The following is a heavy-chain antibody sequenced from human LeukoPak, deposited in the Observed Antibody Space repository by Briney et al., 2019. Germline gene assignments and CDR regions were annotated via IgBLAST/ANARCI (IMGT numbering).Heavy chain of an antibody. CDR1: GYTFTSYY. D-gene: IGHD3-16*01. V-gene: IGHV1-46*01. CDR3: AREIGMGAFDYYYYGMDV. J-gene: IGHJ6*02. Sequence: ASVKVSCKASGYTFTSYYMHWVRQAPGQGLEWMGIINPSGGSTSYAQKFQGRVTMTRDTSTSTVYMELSSLRSEDTAVYYCAREIGMGAFDYYYYGMDVWGQGTTVTVSS. CDR2: INPSGGST.